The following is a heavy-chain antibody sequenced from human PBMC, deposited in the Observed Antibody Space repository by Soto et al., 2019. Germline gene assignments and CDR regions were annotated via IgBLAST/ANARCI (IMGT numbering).Heavy chain of an antibody. CDR2: IFPDDSDT. J-gene: IGHJ4*02. Sequence: AESLRVSCEACVNIIKDYWIASVLQMPGQGLGSMGTIFPDDSDTRYSPSFQGHVTISFDKSISNAYVQWSSLKASDSAIYYCFRRDVTSRTFDYWGQGTIVTVSS. D-gene: IGHD2-21*02. CDR1: VNIIKDYW. CDR3: FRRDVTSRTFDY. V-gene: IGHV5-51*01.